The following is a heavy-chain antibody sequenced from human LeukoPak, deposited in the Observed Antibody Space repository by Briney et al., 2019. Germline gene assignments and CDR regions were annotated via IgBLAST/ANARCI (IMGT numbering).Heavy chain of an antibody. CDR1: GGSFSGYY. D-gene: IGHD5-12*01. CDR2: INHSGST. J-gene: IGHJ4*02. Sequence: PSETLSLTCAVYGGSFSGYYWSWIRQPPGKGLEWIGEINHSGSTNYNPSLKSRVTMSLDTSKNQLSLKLSSVTAADTAVYYCARGTLNYSGYDYMDFDYWGQGTLVTVSS. CDR3: ARGTLNYSGYDYMDFDY. V-gene: IGHV4-34*01.